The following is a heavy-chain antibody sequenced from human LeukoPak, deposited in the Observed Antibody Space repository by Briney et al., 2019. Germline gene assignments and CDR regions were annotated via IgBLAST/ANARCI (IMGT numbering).Heavy chain of an antibody. J-gene: IGHJ4*02. CDR2: IIPIFGTA. Sequence: GASVKVSCKASGGTFSSYAISWVRQAPGQGLEWMGGIIPIFGTANYAQKFQGRVTITTDESTSTAYMELSSLRSEDTAVYYCARDSGREMATIGLFDYWGQGTLVTVSS. D-gene: IGHD5-24*01. CDR3: ARDSGREMATIGLFDY. CDR1: GGTFSSYA. V-gene: IGHV1-69*05.